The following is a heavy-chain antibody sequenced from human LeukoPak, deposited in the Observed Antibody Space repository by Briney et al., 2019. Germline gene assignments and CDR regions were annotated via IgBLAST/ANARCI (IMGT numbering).Heavy chain of an antibody. V-gene: IGHV4-39*07. CDR3: ARVAVALRANYEFWMYYFDY. CDR2: VYYSGST. Sequence: KPPETLSLTCTVSGGSISSSSYYWGWIRQPPGKGLEWIGSVYYSGSTYYNPSLKSRVTISVDTSKNQFSLKLSSVTAADTAVYYCARVAVALRANYEFWMYYFDYWGQGTLVTVSS. CDR1: GGSISSSSYY. D-gene: IGHD3-3*01. J-gene: IGHJ4*02.